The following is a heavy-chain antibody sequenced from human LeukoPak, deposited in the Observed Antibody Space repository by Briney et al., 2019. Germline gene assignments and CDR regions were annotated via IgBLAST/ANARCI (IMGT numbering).Heavy chain of an antibody. Sequence: GESLKISCKGSGFSFTSYWIGWVRQMPGKGLEWMGIIHPGDSETRYSSSFQGQVTISADKSISTAYLHWSSLKASDTAMYYCARPPSRGYSSSFEYWGQGTLVTVSS. CDR2: IHPGDSET. V-gene: IGHV5-51*01. J-gene: IGHJ4*02. CDR3: ARPPSRGYSSSFEY. D-gene: IGHD2-2*03. CDR1: GFSFTSYW.